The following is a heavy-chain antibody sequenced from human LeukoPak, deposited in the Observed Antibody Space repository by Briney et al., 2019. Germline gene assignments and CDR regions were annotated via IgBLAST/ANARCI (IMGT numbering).Heavy chain of an antibody. CDR1: GGSVSSGSSY. CDR2: VYYSGST. CDR3: ANYGGSSRPLDY. J-gene: IGHJ4*02. V-gene: IGHV4-61*01. D-gene: IGHD4-23*01. Sequence: SETLSLTCTVSGGSVSSGSSYWSWIRQPPGKGLEWIGHVYYSGSTNYNPSFKSRVTISVDTSKNQFSLKLNSVTAADTAVYYCANYGGSSRPLDYWGQGTLVTVSS.